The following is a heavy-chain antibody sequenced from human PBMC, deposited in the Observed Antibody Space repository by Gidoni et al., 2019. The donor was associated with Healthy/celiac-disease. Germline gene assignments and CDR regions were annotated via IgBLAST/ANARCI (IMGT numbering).Heavy chain of an antibody. J-gene: IGHJ4*02. D-gene: IGHD3-22*01. V-gene: IGHV3-33*01. Sequence: QVQLVESGGGVVQPGRSLRLSCAASGFTFSSYGMHWVRQAPGKGLGWVAVIWYDGSNKYYADSVKGRFTISRDNSKNTLYLQMNSLRAEDTAVYYCARDFDYYDSSEDAFLSYWGQGTLVTVSS. CDR2: IWYDGSNK. CDR1: GFTFSSYG. CDR3: ARDFDYYDSSEDAFLSY.